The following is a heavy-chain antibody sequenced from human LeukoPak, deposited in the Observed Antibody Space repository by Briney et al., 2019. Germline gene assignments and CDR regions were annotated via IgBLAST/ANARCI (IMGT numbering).Heavy chain of an antibody. CDR3: ARSLRYCTNGVCPNKGNVGY. V-gene: IGHV1-8*03. CDR1: GYTFTSYD. J-gene: IGHJ4*02. Sequence: ASVKVSCKASGYTFTSYDINWVRQAPGQGLEWMGWMNPNSGNTGYAQKFQGRVTITRNTSISTAYMELSSLRSEDTAVYYCARSLRYCTNGVCPNKGNVGYWGQGTLVTVSS. D-gene: IGHD2-8*01. CDR2: MNPNSGNT.